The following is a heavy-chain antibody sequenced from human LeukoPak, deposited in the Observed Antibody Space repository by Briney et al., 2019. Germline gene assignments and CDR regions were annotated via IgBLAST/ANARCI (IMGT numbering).Heavy chain of an antibody. CDR2: IYYSGST. CDR3: ARGSGNHYYGDSLDY. V-gene: IGHV4-59*01. Sequence: SETLSLTCTVSGGSISSYYWSWIRQPPGKGLEWIGYIYYSGSTNYNPSLKSRVTISVDTSKNQFSLKLSSVTAADTAVYYCARGSGNHYYGDSLDYWGQGTLVTVSS. CDR1: GGSISSYY. D-gene: IGHD4-17*01. J-gene: IGHJ4*02.